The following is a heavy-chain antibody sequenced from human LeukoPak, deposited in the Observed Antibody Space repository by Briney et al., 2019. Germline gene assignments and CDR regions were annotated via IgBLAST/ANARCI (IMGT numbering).Heavy chain of an antibody. CDR1: GFTFSSYV. D-gene: IGHD3-22*01. V-gene: IGHV3-23*01. J-gene: IGHJ4*02. CDR3: AKGSAYADF. CDR2: ISGSGGST. Sequence: PGGSLRLSCAASGFTFSSYVMSWVRQAPGKGLEWVSTISGSGGSTYYADSVKGRFTISRDNPKNTLSLQMDSLRAEDTAVYYSAKGSAYADFWGQGTLVTVSS.